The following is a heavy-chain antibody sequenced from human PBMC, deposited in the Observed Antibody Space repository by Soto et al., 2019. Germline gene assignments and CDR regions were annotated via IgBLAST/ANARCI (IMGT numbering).Heavy chain of an antibody. CDR2: IVVGSGNT. CDR3: AAVLGGSGSSYDSSGYYSVDFDY. D-gene: IGHD3-22*01. CDR1: GFTFTSSA. J-gene: IGHJ4*02. V-gene: IGHV1-58*01. Sequence: SVNVSCKASGFTFTSSAVQWVRQARGQRLEWIGWIVVGSGNTNYAQKFQERVTITRDMSTSTSYMELSSLRSEDTAVYYCAAVLGGSGSSYDSSGYYSVDFDYWGQGTLVTVSS.